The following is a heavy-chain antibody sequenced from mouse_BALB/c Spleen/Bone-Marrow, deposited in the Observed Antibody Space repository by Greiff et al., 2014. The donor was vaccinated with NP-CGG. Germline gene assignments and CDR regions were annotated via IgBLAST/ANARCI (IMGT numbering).Heavy chain of an antibody. Sequence: QVQLQQSGAELARPGASVKLPCKASGYTFTSYWMQWVKQRPGQGLEWIGAIYPGDGDTRYTQKIKGKATLTADKSSSTAYMQHSSLASEDSAVFYCARYYYAMDYWGQGTSVTVSS. CDR3: ARYYYAMDY. CDR1: GYTFTSYW. J-gene: IGHJ4*01. CDR2: IYPGDGDT. V-gene: IGHV1-87*01.